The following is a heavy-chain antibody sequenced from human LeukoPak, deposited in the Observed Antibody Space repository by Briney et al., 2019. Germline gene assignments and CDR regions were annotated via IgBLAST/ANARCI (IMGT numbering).Heavy chain of an antibody. D-gene: IGHD6-13*01. CDR1: GYTFTGYY. CDR2: INPNSGGT. CDR3: ARGGLRAAAPTYYGMDV. V-gene: IGHV1-2*02. J-gene: IGHJ6*02. Sequence: ASVKVSCKASGYTFTGYYMHWVRQAPGQGLEWMGWINPNSGGTNYAQKFQGRVTMTRDTSISTAYMELSRLRSDDTAVYYCARGGLRAAAPTYYGMDVWGQGTTVTVSS.